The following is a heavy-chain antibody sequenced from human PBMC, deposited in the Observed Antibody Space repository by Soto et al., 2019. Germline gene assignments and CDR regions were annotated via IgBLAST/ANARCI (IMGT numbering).Heavy chain of an antibody. V-gene: IGHV3-30-3*01. Sequence: HPGGSLRLSCAASGFTFSSYAMHWVRQAPGKGLEWVAVISYDGSNKYYADSVKGRFTISRDNSKNTLYLQMNSLRAEDTAVYYCARDKRSRGYSYGYGDYYYYYGMDAWGQGTTVTAP. CDR3: ARDKRSRGYSYGYGDYYYYYGMDA. D-gene: IGHD5-18*01. CDR1: GFTFSSYA. J-gene: IGHJ6*02. CDR2: ISYDGSNK.